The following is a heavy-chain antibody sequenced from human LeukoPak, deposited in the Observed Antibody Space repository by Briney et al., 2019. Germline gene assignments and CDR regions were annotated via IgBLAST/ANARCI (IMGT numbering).Heavy chain of an antibody. CDR2: IWYDGSDK. J-gene: IGHJ4*02. V-gene: IGHV3-33*01. Sequence: PGGSLRLSCAASGFIFSTHGMHWVRQAPGRGLEWVAIIWYDGSDKYYADSVKGRFTISRDNSKDTLYLQMDSLRAEDTAVYYCARGRGLGSGSYYYYSDSWGQGTLVTVSS. CDR3: ARGRGLGSGSYYYYSDS. D-gene: IGHD3-22*01. CDR1: GFIFSTHG.